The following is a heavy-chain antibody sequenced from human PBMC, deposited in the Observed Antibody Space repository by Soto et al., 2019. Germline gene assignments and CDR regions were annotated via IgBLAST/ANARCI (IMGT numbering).Heavy chain of an antibody. V-gene: IGHV3-23*01. D-gene: IGHD3-10*01. Sequence: EVQLLESGGGLVQPGGSLRLSCAASGFTFNNYAMTWVRQAPGKGLEWVSAISGGGDTTSYADSVKGRFTVSRDGSKNTLYPPMSSLRAENPALYFCAKGRGGSGSLTPRVDFWGQGTLVTVSS. CDR1: GFTFNNYA. CDR3: AKGRGGSGSLTPRVDF. CDR2: ISGGGDTT. J-gene: IGHJ4*02.